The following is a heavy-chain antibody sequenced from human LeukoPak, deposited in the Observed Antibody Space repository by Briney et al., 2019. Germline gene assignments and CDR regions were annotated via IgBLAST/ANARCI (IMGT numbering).Heavy chain of an antibody. D-gene: IGHD1-7*01. CDR3: RFARAPELDY. CDR1: GFTLGDYA. J-gene: IGHJ4*02. Sequence: PGRSLRLSCTASGFTLGDYAMSWVRQAPGKGLEWVGFIRSKAYGGTTEYAASVKGRITISRDDSKSIAYLQMNSLKTEDTAVYFCRFARAPELDYWGQGTLVTVSS. CDR2: IRSKAYGGTT. V-gene: IGHV3-49*04.